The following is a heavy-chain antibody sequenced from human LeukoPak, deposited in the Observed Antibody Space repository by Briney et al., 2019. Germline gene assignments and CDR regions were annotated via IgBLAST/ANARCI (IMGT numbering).Heavy chain of an antibody. J-gene: IGHJ4*02. Sequence: PSETLSLTCTVSGGSISSSSYYWGWIRQPPGKGLEWIGSIYYSGSTYYNPSLKSRVTISVDTSKNQFSLKLSSVTAADTAVYYCARADSSGYISIGYWGQGTLVTVSS. D-gene: IGHD3-22*01. CDR3: ARADSSGYISIGY. CDR2: IYYSGST. CDR1: GGSISSSSYY. V-gene: IGHV4-39*07.